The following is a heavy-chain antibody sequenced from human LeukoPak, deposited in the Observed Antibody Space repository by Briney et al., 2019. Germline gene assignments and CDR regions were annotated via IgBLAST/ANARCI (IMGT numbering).Heavy chain of an antibody. J-gene: IGHJ4*02. D-gene: IGHD1-26*01. V-gene: IGHV4-38-2*01. CDR1: GYSISSGYY. CDR2: IYHRGST. CDR3: ARPQPGGSGSYYFDY. Sequence: SETLSLTCAVSGYSISSGYYLGWTRQPPGKGVDWIGSIYHRGSTYYNESLKRRVTISGDTPKTQFSLKLRSGICADRSVYYCARPQPGGSGSYYFDYWGQGTLVTVSS.